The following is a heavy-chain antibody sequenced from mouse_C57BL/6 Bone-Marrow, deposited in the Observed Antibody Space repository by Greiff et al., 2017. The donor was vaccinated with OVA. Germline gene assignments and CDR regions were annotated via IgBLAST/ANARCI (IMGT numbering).Heavy chain of an antibody. CDR1: GFTFTDYY. CDR2: IRNKANGYTT. V-gene: IGHV7-3*01. D-gene: IGHD1-1*01. CDR3: ARYGYYGSSYAIDY. Sequence: EVKLVESGGGLVQPGGSLSLSCAASGFTFTDYYMSWVRQPPGKALEWLGFIRNKANGYTTEYSASVKGRFTISRDNSQSILYLQMNALRAEDSATYYCARYGYYGSSYAIDYWGQGTSVTVSS. J-gene: IGHJ4*01.